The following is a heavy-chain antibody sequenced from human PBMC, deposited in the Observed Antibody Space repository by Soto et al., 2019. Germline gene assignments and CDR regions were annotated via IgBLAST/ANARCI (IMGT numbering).Heavy chain of an antibody. V-gene: IGHV2-5*02. J-gene: IGHJ4*02. CDR1: GFALSTNGVG. Sequence: QITLKESGPTLVKPTQTLTLTCTFSGFALSTNGVGVGWIRQPPGKALEWLAVIYWDDSKTYSPSLKSRLTITKDTAKNQVVLTMTNMYPVDTAKYYCAHKGSGSRAIDYWGQGNLVTVSS. CDR2: IYWDDSK. CDR3: AHKGSGSRAIDY. D-gene: IGHD3-10*01.